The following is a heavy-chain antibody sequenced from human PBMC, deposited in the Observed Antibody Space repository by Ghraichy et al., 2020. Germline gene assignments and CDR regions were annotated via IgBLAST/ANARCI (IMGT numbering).Heavy chain of an antibody. CDR1: GFTFSGYT. V-gene: IGHV3-23*01. D-gene: IGHD6-6*01. Sequence: GASLRLSCAASGFTFSGYTMSWVRQAPGKGLEWVSSISDSGGSTYFADSVKGRFTISRDNSENTLYLQMNSLRAEDTAVYYCAKGPGSSKRFDYWGQGTLVTVSS. CDR2: ISDSGGST. J-gene: IGHJ4*02. CDR3: AKGPGSSKRFDY.